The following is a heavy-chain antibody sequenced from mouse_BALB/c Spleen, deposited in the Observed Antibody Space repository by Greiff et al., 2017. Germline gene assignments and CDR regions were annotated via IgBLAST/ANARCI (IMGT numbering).Heavy chain of an antibody. CDR2: IDPANGNT. J-gene: IGHJ3*01. V-gene: IGHV14-3*02. CDR1: GFNIKDTY. D-gene: IGHD2-1*01. Sequence: VQLKESGAELVKPGASVKLSCTASGFNIKDTYMHWVKQRPEQGLEWIGRIDPANGNTKYDPKFQGKATITADTSSNTAYLQLSSLTSEDTAVYYCATYGNYVGFAYWGQGTLVTVSA. CDR3: ATYGNYVGFAY.